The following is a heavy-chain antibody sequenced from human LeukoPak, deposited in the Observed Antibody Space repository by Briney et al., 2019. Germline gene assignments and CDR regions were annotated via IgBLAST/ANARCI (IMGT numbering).Heavy chain of an antibody. D-gene: IGHD6-25*01. CDR3: ARGSGIITGIDE. CDR1: GFTFSSHW. V-gene: IGHV3-74*01. CDR2: IKDDGSHT. J-gene: IGHJ4*02. Sequence: SGGSLRLSCAASGFTFSSHWMHWVRRAPGKGLVWVSRIKDDGSHTNYADSVKGRFTISRDNAKNTLSLQMNSLRAEDTAVYYCARGSGIITGIDEWGQGTLVTVSS.